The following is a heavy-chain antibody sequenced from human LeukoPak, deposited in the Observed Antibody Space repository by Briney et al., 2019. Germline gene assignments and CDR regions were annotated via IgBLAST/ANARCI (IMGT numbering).Heavy chain of an antibody. CDR1: GGTFSSYT. Sequence: ASVKVSCKASGGTFSSYTISWVRQAPGQGLEWMGRIIPILGIANYAQKFQGRVTITADKSTSTAYMELSSLRSEDTAVYYCARDRYDSSGYFDYWGQGTLVTVSS. D-gene: IGHD3-22*01. CDR2: IIPILGIA. CDR3: ARDRYDSSGYFDY. J-gene: IGHJ4*02. V-gene: IGHV1-69*04.